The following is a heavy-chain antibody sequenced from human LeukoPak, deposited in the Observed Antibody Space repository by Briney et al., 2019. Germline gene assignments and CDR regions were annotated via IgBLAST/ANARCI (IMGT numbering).Heavy chain of an antibody. Sequence: GRSLRLSCAASGFTFDDYAMHWVRQAPGKGLEGVSGISWNSGSIGYADSVKGRFTISRDNAKNSLYLQMNSLRAEDKALYYCAKDPARDFWSGYYAFDIWGQGTMVTVSS. V-gene: IGHV3-9*01. CDR1: GFTFDDYA. CDR3: AKDPARDFWSGYYAFDI. CDR2: ISWNSGSI. J-gene: IGHJ3*02. D-gene: IGHD3-3*01.